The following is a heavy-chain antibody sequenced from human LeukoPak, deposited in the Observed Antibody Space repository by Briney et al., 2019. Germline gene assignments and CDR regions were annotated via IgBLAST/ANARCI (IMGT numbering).Heavy chain of an antibody. Sequence: AAVKVSCKASGDTFTSYAMHGVRQATGERLEWMGWINAGNGNTKYSQKFQGRVTITRDTSPRTAYLELSSLRSADTAVYYCARYVRAYYYDRSGYSLFDYWGQGTLVTVSS. D-gene: IGHD3-22*01. V-gene: IGHV1-3*01. CDR1: GDTFTSYA. J-gene: IGHJ4*02. CDR3: ARYVRAYYYDRSGYSLFDY. CDR2: INAGNGNT.